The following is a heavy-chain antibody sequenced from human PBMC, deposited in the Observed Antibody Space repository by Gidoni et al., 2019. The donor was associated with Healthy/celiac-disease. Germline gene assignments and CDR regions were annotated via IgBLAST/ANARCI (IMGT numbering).Heavy chain of an antibody. CDR1: GFSLSTRRVG. J-gene: IGHJ4*02. D-gene: IGHD6-19*01. Sequence: QITLKASGPTPVKPPQTLTLTCTFSGFSLSTRRVGVGWIRQPPGKALEWLALIYWNDDKRYSPSLKSRLTITKDTSKNQVVLTMTNMDPVDTATYYGAHIAYSSGWYRVQYYFDYWGQGTLVTVSS. CDR3: AHIAYSSGWYRVQYYFDY. V-gene: IGHV2-5*01. CDR2: IYWNDDK.